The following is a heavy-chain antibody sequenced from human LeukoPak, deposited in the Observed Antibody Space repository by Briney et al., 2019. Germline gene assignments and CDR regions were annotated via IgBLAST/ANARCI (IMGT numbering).Heavy chain of an antibody. V-gene: IGHV3-30*09. J-gene: IGHJ6*02. CDR3: AKVSGGGLYYDGMDV. D-gene: IGHD1-14*01. CDR2: ISYDGSNK. Sequence: GGSLRLSCAASGFTFSSYAMHWVRQAPGKGLEWVAVISYDGSNKYYADSVKGRFAISRDNSKNTLYLQMNSLRAEDTAVYYCAKVSGGGLYYDGMDVWGQGTTVTVSS. CDR1: GFTFSSYA.